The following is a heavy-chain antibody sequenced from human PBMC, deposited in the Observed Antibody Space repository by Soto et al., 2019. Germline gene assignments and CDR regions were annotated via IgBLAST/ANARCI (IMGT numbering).Heavy chain of an antibody. D-gene: IGHD3-3*01. V-gene: IGHV3-48*02. CDR2: ISSSSSTI. J-gene: IGHJ4*02. CDR3: ARPGITIFGVARVDYFDY. CDR1: GFTFSSYS. Sequence: EVQLVESVGGLVQPGGSLRLSCAASGFTFSSYSMNWVRQAPGKGLEWVSYISSSSSTIYYADSVKGRFTISRDNAQNSLYLQMNSLRDEDTAVYYCARPGITIFGVARVDYFDYWGQGTLVTVSS.